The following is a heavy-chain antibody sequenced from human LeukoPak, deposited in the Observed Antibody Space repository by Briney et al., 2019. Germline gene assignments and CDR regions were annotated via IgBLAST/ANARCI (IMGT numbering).Heavy chain of an antibody. J-gene: IGHJ4*02. CDR3: AKERRITMIVVVTPDFDY. D-gene: IGHD3-22*01. CDR1: GFTFSSYA. CDR2: ISGSGGST. Sequence: GGSLRLSCAASGFTFSSYAMSWVRQAPGKGLEWVSAISGSGGSTYYADSVKGRFTISRDNSKNTLYLQMNSLRAEDTAVYYCAKERRITMIVVVTPDFDYWGQGTLVTVSS. V-gene: IGHV3-23*01.